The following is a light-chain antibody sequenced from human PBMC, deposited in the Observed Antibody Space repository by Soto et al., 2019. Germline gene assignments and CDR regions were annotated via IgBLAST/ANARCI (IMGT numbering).Light chain of an antibody. V-gene: IGKV1-39*01. CDR1: QSISSY. J-gene: IGKJ2*01. Sequence: DIQMTQPPSSLSASVGDRVTITCRASQSISSYLNWYQQKPGKAPKRRIYATSSLQSGDPSRFSGSGAETEFTLTSSSLQPEDFATYYCRQSYSTPHFGQGTKLEIK. CDR3: RQSYSTPH. CDR2: ATS.